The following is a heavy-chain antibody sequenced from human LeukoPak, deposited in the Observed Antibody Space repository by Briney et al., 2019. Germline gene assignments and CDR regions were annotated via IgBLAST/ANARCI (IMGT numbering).Heavy chain of an antibody. J-gene: IGHJ3*01. Sequence: PGGSLRLSCAASGFSFGRTDMFWVRQAPGKGLEYVSSISGTRAATYYADPVRGRFTISRDNSKNMLFLQMNSLRAEDTALYYCAKGGPGAFDFWGQGTMVAVSS. CDR3: AKGGPGAFDF. D-gene: IGHD2-15*01. CDR1: GFSFGRTD. CDR2: ISGTRAAT. V-gene: IGHV3-23*01.